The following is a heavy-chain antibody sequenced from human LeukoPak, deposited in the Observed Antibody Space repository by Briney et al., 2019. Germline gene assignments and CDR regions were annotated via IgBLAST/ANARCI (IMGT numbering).Heavy chain of an antibody. CDR3: ARDRDRYCSSTSCYYFDY. CDR1: GFTFNVYW. CDR2: IRQDGGEE. Sequence: GGSLRLSCVASGFTFNVYWMSWVRQAPGKAPEWVAHIRQDGGEEYYVDSVKGRFTVSRDNAKNSIYLHMNSLRDEDTAVYYCARDRDRYCSSTSCYYFDYWGQGTLVTVSS. D-gene: IGHD2-2*01. J-gene: IGHJ4*02. V-gene: IGHV3-7*01.